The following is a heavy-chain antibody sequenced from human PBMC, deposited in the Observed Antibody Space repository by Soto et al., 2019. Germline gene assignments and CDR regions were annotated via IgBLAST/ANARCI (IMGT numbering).Heavy chain of an antibody. Sequence: WETLSLTCTVSGGSISSIRYYWGWIRQPPGKGLEWIGSIYYSGSTYYNPSLKSQVTISVDTSKNQFSLKLSSVTAADTAVYYCARQEQWLKSFDYWGQGTLVTVSS. CDR1: GGSISSIRYY. CDR2: IYYSGST. J-gene: IGHJ4*02. D-gene: IGHD6-19*01. V-gene: IGHV4-39*01. CDR3: ARQEQWLKSFDY.